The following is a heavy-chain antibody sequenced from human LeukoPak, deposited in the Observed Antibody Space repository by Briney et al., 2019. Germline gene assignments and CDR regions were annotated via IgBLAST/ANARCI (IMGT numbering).Heavy chain of an antibody. CDR3: ARDGAEWGH. D-gene: IGHD7-27*01. CDR2: VNGDGSST. J-gene: IGHJ4*02. V-gene: IGHV3-74*01. CDR1: GFTFSTYW. Sequence: GGSLRLSCAASGFTFSTYWMHWVRQAPGKGLVWVSRVNGDGSSTNYADSVKGRFTISRDNAKNTLYLQMNSLRAEDTAVYYCARDGAEWGHWGQGTLVTVSS.